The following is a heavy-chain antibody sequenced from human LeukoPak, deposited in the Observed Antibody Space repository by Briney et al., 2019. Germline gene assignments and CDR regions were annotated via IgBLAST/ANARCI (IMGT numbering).Heavy chain of an antibody. V-gene: IGHV3-23*01. CDR2: ISTSGGGI. D-gene: IGHD4-23*01. J-gene: IGHJ4*02. CDR1: GFTFSNYA. Sequence: GGSLRLSCAASGFTFSNYAMSWVRQAPGKGLEWVSGISTSGGGIYYADSVKGRFTISRDNSKNTLYLQMNSLRAEDTAVYYCASDYGGNSASFFDYWGQGTLVTVSS. CDR3: ASDYGGNSASFFDY.